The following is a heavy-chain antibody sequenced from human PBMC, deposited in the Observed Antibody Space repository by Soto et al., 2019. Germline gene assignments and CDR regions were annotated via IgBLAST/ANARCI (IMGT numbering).Heavy chain of an antibody. CDR1: GFTFSSYG. CDR2: IWYDGSNK. V-gene: IGHV3-33*01. CDR3: ARAAEAFDY. J-gene: IGHJ4*02. Sequence: QVQLVESGGGVVQPGRSLRLSCAASGFTFSSYGMHWVRQAPGKGLEWVAVIWYDGSNKYYADSVKGRFTISRDNSKNTLYLQMNSLRADDSALYYCARAAEAFDYWGQGPLVTVSS.